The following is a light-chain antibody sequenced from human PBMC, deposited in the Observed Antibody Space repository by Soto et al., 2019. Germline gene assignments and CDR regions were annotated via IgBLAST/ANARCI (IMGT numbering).Light chain of an antibody. V-gene: IGKV3-20*01. CDR2: GAS. CDR1: QSVSSSY. J-gene: IGKJ1*01. CDR3: QQCGGSPT. Sequence: ELVMTQSPATLSVSPGERATLSCRASQSVSSSYLAWSQQKPGQAPRLLIYGASSRATGIPDRFSGSGSGTDSTLTISRLQAEDFAMYYCQQCGGSPTFGQGTKVDIK.